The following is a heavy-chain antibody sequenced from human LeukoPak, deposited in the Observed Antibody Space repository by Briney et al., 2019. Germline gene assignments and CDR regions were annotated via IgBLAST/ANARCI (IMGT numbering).Heavy chain of an antibody. V-gene: IGHV3-23*01. CDR1: GFTFSSYA. CDR2: ISGSGGST. CDR3: AKPPGYCSSTSCQLPDY. J-gene: IGHJ4*02. Sequence: GGSLRLSCAASGFTFSSYAMSWVRQAPGKGLEWVSAISGSGGSTYYADSVKGRFTISRDNSKNTLYLQMNSLRAEDTAVYYCAKPPGYCSSTSCQLPDYWGQGTLVTVSS. D-gene: IGHD2-2*01.